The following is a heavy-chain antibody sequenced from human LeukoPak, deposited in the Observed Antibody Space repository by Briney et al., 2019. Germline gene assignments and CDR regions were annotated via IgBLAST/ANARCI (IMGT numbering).Heavy chain of an antibody. V-gene: IGHV3-30*02. J-gene: IGHJ4*02. D-gene: IGHD3-10*01. CDR3: AKARGGRPLLQVRPDY. CDR1: GFTFSDYY. CDR2: IRYDGSNK. Sequence: PGGSLRLSCAASGFTFSDYYMSWIRQAPGKGLEWVAFIRYDGSNKYYADSVKGRFTISRDNSKNTLYLQMNSLRAEDTAVYYCAKARGGRPLLQVRPDYWGQGTLVTVSS.